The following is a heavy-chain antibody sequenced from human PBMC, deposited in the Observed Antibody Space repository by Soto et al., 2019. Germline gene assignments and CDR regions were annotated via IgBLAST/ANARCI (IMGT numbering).Heavy chain of an antibody. CDR3: ARDPKRMNPAMVKRYYYYYYGMDV. CDR1: GYTFTGYY. CDR2: INPNSGGT. J-gene: IGHJ6*02. Sequence: ASVKVSCKASGYTFTGYYMHWVRQAPGQGLEWMGWINPNSGGTNYAQKFQGRVTMTRDTSISTAYMELSRLRSDDTAVYYCARDPKRMNPAMVKRYYYYYYGMDVWGQGTTVTVSS. V-gene: IGHV1-2*02. D-gene: IGHD5-18*01.